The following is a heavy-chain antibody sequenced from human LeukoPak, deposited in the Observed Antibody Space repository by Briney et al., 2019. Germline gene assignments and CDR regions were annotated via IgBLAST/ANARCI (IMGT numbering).Heavy chain of an antibody. V-gene: IGHV3-21*01. Sequence: GGSLRLSCETSDFSVSLSYMSWVRQAPGKGLEWVSSISDDSNYIYYADSVEGRFTISRDNAKNMLYLQMNSLRAEDTALYYCAKGYHNSWYSDYMDVWGKGTTVTVSS. D-gene: IGHD6-13*01. J-gene: IGHJ6*03. CDR1: DFSVSLSY. CDR2: ISDDSNYI. CDR3: AKGYHNSWYSDYMDV.